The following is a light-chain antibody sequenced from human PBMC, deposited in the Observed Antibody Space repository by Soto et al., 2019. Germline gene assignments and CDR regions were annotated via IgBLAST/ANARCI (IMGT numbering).Light chain of an antibody. CDR2: DDS. Sequence: QSVLTQPPSVSAAPGQKVTISCSGSTSNIGSNDVSWYQQFPGTAPKLLIYDDSDRPSGIPDRFSGSKSGTSATLGITGLQTGDEADYYCATWDKSLSIGVFGGGTKVTVL. CDR3: ATWDKSLSIGV. CDR1: TSNIGSND. V-gene: IGLV1-51*01. J-gene: IGLJ2*01.